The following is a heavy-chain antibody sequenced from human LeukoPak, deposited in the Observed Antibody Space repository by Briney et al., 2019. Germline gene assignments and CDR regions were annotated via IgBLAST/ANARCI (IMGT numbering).Heavy chain of an antibody. V-gene: IGHV3-30-3*01. CDR2: ISYDGSNK. CDR1: GFTFSGYA. Sequence: PGGSLRLSCAASGFTFSGYAMHWVRQAPGKGLEWVAVISYDGSNKYYADSVKGRFTISRDNAKNSLYLQMNSLRAEDTALYHCARALYYDFWSGSPDDAFDIWGQGTMVTVSS. CDR3: ARALYYDFWSGSPDDAFDI. J-gene: IGHJ3*02. D-gene: IGHD3-3*01.